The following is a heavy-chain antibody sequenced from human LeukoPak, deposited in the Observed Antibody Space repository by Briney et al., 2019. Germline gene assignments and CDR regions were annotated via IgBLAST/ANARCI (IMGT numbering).Heavy chain of an antibody. D-gene: IGHD3-10*01. CDR2: ISGSGGST. CDR1: GFTFSSYA. CDR3: AKVPNYYGQFDY. V-gene: IGHV3-23*01. J-gene: IGHJ4*02. Sequence: GGSLRLSCAASGFTFSSYAMSWARQAPGKGLEWVSAISGSGGSTYYADSVKGRFTISRDNSKNTLYLQMNSLRAEDTVVYYCAKVPNYYGQFDYWGQGTLVTVSS.